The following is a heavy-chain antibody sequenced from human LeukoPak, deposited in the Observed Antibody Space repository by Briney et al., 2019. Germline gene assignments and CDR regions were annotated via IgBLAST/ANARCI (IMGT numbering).Heavy chain of an antibody. J-gene: IGHJ4*02. CDR2: IRSSSSTI. D-gene: IGHD5-24*01. Sequence: TGGSLRLSCAASGFTFSGYSMNWVRRAPGKGLEWVSYIRSSSSTIYYADSVKGRFTISRDNARNSLYLQMNSLRDEDTAVYYCTRGRGDGYNYFDYWGQGTLATVSS. CDR1: GFTFSGYS. CDR3: TRGRGDGYNYFDY. V-gene: IGHV3-48*02.